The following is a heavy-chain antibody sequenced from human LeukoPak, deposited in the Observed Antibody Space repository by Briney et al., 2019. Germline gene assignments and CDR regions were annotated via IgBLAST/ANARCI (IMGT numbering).Heavy chain of an antibody. V-gene: IGHV3-7*01. Sequence: PGGSLRLSCAASGFTFSSNWMSWVRQAPGKGLERVANIKQDGSENYYVDSVKGRFTISRDNAKNSLYLQMNSLRAEDTAVYYCARVKGTYSRGAFDIWGQGTMVTVSS. CDR1: GFTFSSNW. D-gene: IGHD1-26*01. J-gene: IGHJ3*02. CDR3: ARVKGTYSRGAFDI. CDR2: IKQDGSEN.